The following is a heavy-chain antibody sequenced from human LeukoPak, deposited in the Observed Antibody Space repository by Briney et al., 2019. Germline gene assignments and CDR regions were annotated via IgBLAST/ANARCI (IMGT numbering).Heavy chain of an antibody. CDR3: TRERLRAFDI. D-gene: IGHD5-12*01. J-gene: IGHJ3*02. CDR2: IRSKTDGGTT. CDR1: GFTFGDYT. V-gene: IGHV3-49*04. Sequence: GGSLRLSCTASGFTFGDYTMSWVRQAPGKGLEWVGFIRSKTDGGTTEYAASVKGRFIISRDDSKSIAYLQMNRLKTEDTAVYYCTRERLRAFDIWGQGTMVTVSS.